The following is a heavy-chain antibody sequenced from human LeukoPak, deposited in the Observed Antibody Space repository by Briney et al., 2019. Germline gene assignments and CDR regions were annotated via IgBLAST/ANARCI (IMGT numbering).Heavy chain of an antibody. CDR3: ARGLIIRALYSSGWYGTYTKSTHFDY. CDR1: GGSIRDYQ. V-gene: IGHV4-34*01. CDR2: INHSGST. J-gene: IGHJ4*02. Sequence: SETLSLTCAVSGGSIRDYQWSWIRQPPGKGLEWIGEINHSGSTNYNPSLKSRVTISVDASKNQFSLKLSSVTAADTAVYYCARGLIIRALYSSGWYGTYTKSTHFDYWGQGTLVTVSS. D-gene: IGHD6-19*01.